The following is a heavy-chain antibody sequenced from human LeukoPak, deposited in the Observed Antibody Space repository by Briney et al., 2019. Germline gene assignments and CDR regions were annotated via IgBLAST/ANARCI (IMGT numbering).Heavy chain of an antibody. D-gene: IGHD6-19*01. Sequence: GGSLRLSCAASGFTFSTYWMSWVRQAPGEGLEWVANIKQDGSEKKYVDSVKGRFTISRDNAKNSLYLQMNSLRAEDTAMYYCTRDLDSSCWWNWFDPWGQGTLVTVSS. CDR2: IKQDGSEK. CDR1: GFTFSTYW. J-gene: IGHJ5*02. CDR3: TRDLDSSCWWNWFDP. V-gene: IGHV3-7*01.